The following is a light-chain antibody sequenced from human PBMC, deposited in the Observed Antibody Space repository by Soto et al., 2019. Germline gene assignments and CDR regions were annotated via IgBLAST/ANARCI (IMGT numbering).Light chain of an antibody. CDR2: GAS. CDR1: QSVSSNY. J-gene: IGKJ1*01. Sequence: EIVLTQSPGTLSLSPGERVTLSCRASQSVSSNYLAWYQQKPGQAPRLLIYGASSRAAGIPDRFSGSGSGKDFTLTISRLEPEDFAVYYCQQYARTPRTFGQGTKVEIK. V-gene: IGKV3-20*01. CDR3: QQYARTPRT.